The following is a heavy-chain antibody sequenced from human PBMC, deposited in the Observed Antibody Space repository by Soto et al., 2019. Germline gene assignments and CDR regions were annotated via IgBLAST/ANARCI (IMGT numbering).Heavy chain of an antibody. V-gene: IGHV4-30-4*01. J-gene: IGHJ4*02. CDR2: MSYSGST. CDR1: GGSISSGNYY. CDR3: ATMGTPATGLYFFDY. Sequence: PSETLSLTCTVSGGSISSGNYYWSWIRQPPGKGLEWIGFMSYSGSTSYNASLKSRVTISVDTSKSQFSLNLSFVTAADTAVYYCATMGTPATGLYFFDYWGQGSLVTVSS. D-gene: IGHD1-7*01.